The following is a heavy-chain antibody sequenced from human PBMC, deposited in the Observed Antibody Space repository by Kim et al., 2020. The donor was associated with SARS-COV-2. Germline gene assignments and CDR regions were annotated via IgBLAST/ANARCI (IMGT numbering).Heavy chain of an antibody. V-gene: IGHV3-21*01. CDR3: ANEDEIRYFDS. CDR2: ISFIVDHT. Sequence: GGSLRLSCAASGSTFSSYSMSWIRQAPGKGLEWVSSISFIVDHTHYADSVKGRFTISRDNAKNSLFLQMNSLRVEDTALYYCANEDEIRYFDSWRPGTLV. J-gene: IGHJ4*02. CDR1: GSTFSSYS. D-gene: IGHD3-9*01.